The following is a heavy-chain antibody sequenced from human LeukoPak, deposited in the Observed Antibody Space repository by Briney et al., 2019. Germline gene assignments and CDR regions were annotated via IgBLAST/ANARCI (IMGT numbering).Heavy chain of an antibody. V-gene: IGHV3-7*01. D-gene: IGHD6-13*01. Sequence: PGGSLRLSCAASGFSFSFYWMSWVRQAPGKGLKWVAYINQDGSEKYYVDSVKGRFTISRDNVNNSLYLQMNSLRAEDTAVYYCARDPTPLAATAGVWGQGTTVTVSS. CDR1: GFSFSFYW. CDR2: INQDGSEK. J-gene: IGHJ6*02. CDR3: ARDPTPLAATAGV.